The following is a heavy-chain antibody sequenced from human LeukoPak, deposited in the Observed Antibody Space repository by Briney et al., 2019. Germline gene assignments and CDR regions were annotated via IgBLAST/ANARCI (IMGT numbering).Heavy chain of an antibody. V-gene: IGHV4-34*01. J-gene: IGHJ6*02. D-gene: IGHD5-18*01. CDR3: ARGRPGGYSYGYGSYYYGMDV. Sequence: SETLSLTCAVYGGSFSGYYWSWIRQPPGKGLEWIGEINHSGSTNYNSSLESRFTISVDTSKNQFSLKLSSVTAADTAVYYCARGRPGGYSYGYGSYYYGMDVWGQGTTVTVSS. CDR1: GGSFSGYY. CDR2: INHSGST.